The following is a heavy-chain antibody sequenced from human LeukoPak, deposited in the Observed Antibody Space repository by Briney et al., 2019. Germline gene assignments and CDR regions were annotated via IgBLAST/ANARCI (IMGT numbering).Heavy chain of an antibody. J-gene: IGHJ5*02. V-gene: IGHV3-11*06. CDR3: ARGNGGENWFDP. D-gene: IGHD1-1*01. Sequence: PGGSLRLSCAASGFTFSDYYMSWIRQAPGKGLEWISYISSSSRYTIYADSVKGRFTISRDNAKNSLYLQMNSLRSEDAAVYYCARGNGGENWFDPWGQEPWSPSPQ. CDR2: ISSSSRYT. CDR1: GFTFSDYY.